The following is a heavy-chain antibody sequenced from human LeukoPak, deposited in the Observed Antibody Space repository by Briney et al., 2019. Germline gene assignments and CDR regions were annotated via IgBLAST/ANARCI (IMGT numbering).Heavy chain of an antibody. CDR2: ISHSGST. J-gene: IGHJ5*02. D-gene: IGHD2-2*01. V-gene: IGHV4-34*01. CDR3: ARRWANIVVVPAATNWFDP. CDR1: GGSFSGYY. Sequence: PSETLSLTCAVYGGSFSGYYWSWIRQPPGKGLEWIGEISHSGSTNYNPSLKSRVTISVDTSKNQFSLKLSSVTAADTAVYYCARRWANIVVVPAATNWFDPWGQGTLVTVSS.